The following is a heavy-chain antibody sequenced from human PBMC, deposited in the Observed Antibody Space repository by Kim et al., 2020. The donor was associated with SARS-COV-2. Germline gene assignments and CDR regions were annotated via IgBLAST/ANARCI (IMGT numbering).Heavy chain of an antibody. V-gene: IGHV3-30-3*01. D-gene: IGHD4-17*01. Sequence: GRSLRLSCAASGFTFSSYAMHWVRQAPGKGLEWVAVISYDGSNKYYADSVKGRFTISRDNSKNTLYLQMNSLRAEDTAVYYCVRVLMTTVVTGDFGDDYWGQGTLVTVSS. CDR2: ISYDGSNK. CDR3: VRVLMTTVVTGDFGDDY. J-gene: IGHJ4*02. CDR1: GFTFSSYA.